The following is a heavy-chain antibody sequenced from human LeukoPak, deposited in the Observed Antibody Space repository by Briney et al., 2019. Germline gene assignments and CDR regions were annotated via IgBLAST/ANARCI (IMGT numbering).Heavy chain of an antibody. V-gene: IGHV3-48*04. J-gene: IGHJ6*02. CDR1: GFTFSSSA. CDR3: AREPGGGEGGYYYYGMDV. D-gene: IGHD3-16*01. CDR2: ISGSSSAI. Sequence: GGSLRLSCAASGFTFSSSAMSWVRQAPGKGLEWLSYISGSSSAIYYADSVQGRFTISRDNAKNSLYLQMNSLRAEDTAVYYCAREPGGGEGGYYYYGMDVWGQGTTVTVSS.